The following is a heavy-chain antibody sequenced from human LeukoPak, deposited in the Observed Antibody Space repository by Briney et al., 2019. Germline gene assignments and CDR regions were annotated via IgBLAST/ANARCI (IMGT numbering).Heavy chain of an antibody. CDR1: GGSIGTYY. V-gene: IGHV4-59*08. D-gene: IGHD3-16*02. CDR3: ARHIGGGIEDMDV. Sequence: SETLSLTCTVSGGSIGTYYWSWIRQSPGKGLEWIGYIYVTGTRYNPYLQSPVTISVDRSTNQFFLKMSSVTAADTAVYYCARHIGGGIEDMDVWGKGTKVIVSS. CDR2: IYVTGT. J-gene: IGHJ6*03.